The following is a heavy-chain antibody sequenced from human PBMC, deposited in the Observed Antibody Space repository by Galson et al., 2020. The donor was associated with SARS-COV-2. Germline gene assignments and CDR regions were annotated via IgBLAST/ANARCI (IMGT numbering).Heavy chain of an antibody. Sequence: GGSLRLSCAASGFTFSNYVMNWVRQAPGKGLVWVSGISGSGGNTYYADSVRGRFTISRDNSINTVYLQMNNLRAEDAAVYYCAKHYASGTYYNFDYWGQGTLVTVSS. CDR2: ISGSGGNT. CDR3: AKHYASGTYYNFDY. CDR1: GFTFSNYV. D-gene: IGHD3-10*01. J-gene: IGHJ4*02. V-gene: IGHV3-23*01.